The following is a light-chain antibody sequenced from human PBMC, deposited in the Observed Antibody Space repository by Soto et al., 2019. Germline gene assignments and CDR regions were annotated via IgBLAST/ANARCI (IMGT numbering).Light chain of an antibody. CDR1: SSDVGGYNY. Sequence: QSALTQPPSASGSPGQSVTISCTGTSSDVGGYNYVSWYQQHPGKAPKLMIYEASKRPSGVPDRFSGSKSGNTASLTVSGLQAEDEADYYCSSYAGNNNVVFGGGTKLTVL. CDR2: EAS. CDR3: SSYAGNNNVV. J-gene: IGLJ2*01. V-gene: IGLV2-8*01.